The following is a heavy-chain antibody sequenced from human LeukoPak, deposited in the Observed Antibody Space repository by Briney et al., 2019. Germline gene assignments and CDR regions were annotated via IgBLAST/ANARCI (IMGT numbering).Heavy chain of an antibody. CDR1: GYTFTGFC. V-gene: IGHV1-2*02. CDR2: LNPNSGGT. D-gene: IGHD3-10*01. CDR3: ARDLDNYSGSGSYYNGDPLFQH. Sequence: ASVKVSCKASGYTFTGFCIHWVRQARGQGLEWMGWLNPNSGGTNYAQNFQGRVTMTRDTSISTGYMELSRLRSDDTAVYYCARDLDNYSGSGSYYNGDPLFQHWGQGTLVTVSS. J-gene: IGHJ1*01.